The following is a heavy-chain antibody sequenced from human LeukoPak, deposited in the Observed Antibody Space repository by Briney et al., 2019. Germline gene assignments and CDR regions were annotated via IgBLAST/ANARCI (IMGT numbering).Heavy chain of an antibody. CDR3: ARQTGSGLFILP. Sequence: SETLPLTCTVSGVSISSSYSYWGWIRQPPGMGLEWIGSIYYTGNTYYNASLKSQVSISIDTSKNQFSLKLTSVTAADTAVYYCARQTGSGLFILPGGQGTLVTVSS. CDR2: IYYTGNT. D-gene: IGHD3/OR15-3a*01. J-gene: IGHJ4*02. CDR1: GVSISSSYSY. V-gene: IGHV4-39*01.